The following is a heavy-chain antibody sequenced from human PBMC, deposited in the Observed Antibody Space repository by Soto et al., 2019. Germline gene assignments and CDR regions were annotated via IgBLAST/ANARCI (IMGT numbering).Heavy chain of an antibody. J-gene: IGHJ3*02. CDR1: GFTFSTSA. V-gene: IGHV3-23*01. Sequence: EVQLLESGGGLVQPGGSLRLSCAASGFTFSTSAMSWVRQAPGKGLEWVSAISGSGGNTYYADSVKGRFTISRDNSKNTLYLQMNSLRAEDTAVYYCAKGHDFWSGYLNNAFDIWGQGTVVTVSS. D-gene: IGHD3-3*01. CDR2: ISGSGGNT. CDR3: AKGHDFWSGYLNNAFDI.